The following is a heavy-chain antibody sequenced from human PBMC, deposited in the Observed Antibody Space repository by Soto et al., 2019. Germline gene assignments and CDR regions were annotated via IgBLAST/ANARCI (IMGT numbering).Heavy chain of an antibody. V-gene: IGHV1-69*13. CDR3: ARGATMVRGVPYYHYGMDV. D-gene: IGHD3-10*01. CDR1: GGTFSSYA. J-gene: IGHJ6*02. CDR2: IIPIFGTA. Sequence: SVKVSCKASGGTFSSYAISWVRQAPGQGLEWMGGIIPIFGTANYAQKFQGRVTITADESTSTAYMELSSLRSEDTAVYYCARGATMVRGVPYYHYGMDVWGQGTTVTVSS.